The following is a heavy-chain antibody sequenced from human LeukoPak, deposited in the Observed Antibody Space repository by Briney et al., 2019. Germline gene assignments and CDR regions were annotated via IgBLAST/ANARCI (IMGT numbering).Heavy chain of an antibody. Sequence: GGSLRLSCAASGFAFSSHAMCWVRQAPGKGLEWVSSIDISGGSTYYADSAEGRFTISRDNSKNTLYLQMNGLRVEDTAVYYCASGRGLYSFYAFTIWGQGTMVTVSS. D-gene: IGHD5-18*01. CDR1: GFAFSSHA. CDR2: IDISGGST. J-gene: IGHJ3*02. V-gene: IGHV3-23*01. CDR3: ASGRGLYSFYAFTI.